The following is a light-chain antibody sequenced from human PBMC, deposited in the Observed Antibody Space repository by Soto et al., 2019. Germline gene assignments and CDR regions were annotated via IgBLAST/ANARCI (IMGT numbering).Light chain of an antibody. J-gene: IGKJ1*01. CDR1: QDISNY. CDR2: DAS. Sequence: DIQMTQSPSSLSASVGDRVTITCQASQDISNYLNWYQQKPGKAPKLLIYDASNLETGVPSRFSGSGSGTNFTFTISSLQPEDIATYYCQQYDNIRTFGQGTKVDIK. CDR3: QQYDNIRT. V-gene: IGKV1-33*01.